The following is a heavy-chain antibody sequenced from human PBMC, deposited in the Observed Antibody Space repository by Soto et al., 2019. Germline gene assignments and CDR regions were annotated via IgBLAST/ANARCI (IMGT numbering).Heavy chain of an antibody. CDR3: ARGVLS. D-gene: IGHD3-10*01. CDR2: IYYSGST. J-gene: IGHJ1*01. V-gene: IGHV4-59*08. CDR1: GGSISSYY. Sequence: SETLSLTCTVSGGSISSYYWSWFRQPPGKGLEWIGYIYYSGSTNYNPSLKSRVTISVDTSKNQFSLKLSSVTAADTAVYYCARGVLSWGQGTLVTVSS.